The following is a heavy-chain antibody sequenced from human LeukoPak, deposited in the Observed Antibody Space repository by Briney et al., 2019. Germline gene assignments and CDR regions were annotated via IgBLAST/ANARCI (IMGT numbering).Heavy chain of an antibody. Sequence: SQTLSLTCAISGDSVSSSGATWNWLRQSPSRGLEWLGRTYYRPRWYTDYAVSVKGRTTINPDTTRKKFSLQVNSVTPEDTAVYYCARGGTYGDYYFDFWGQGILVTVSS. CDR3: ARGGTYGDYYFDF. V-gene: IGHV6-1*01. D-gene: IGHD4-17*01. J-gene: IGHJ4*02. CDR2: TYYRPRWYT. CDR1: GDSVSSSGAT.